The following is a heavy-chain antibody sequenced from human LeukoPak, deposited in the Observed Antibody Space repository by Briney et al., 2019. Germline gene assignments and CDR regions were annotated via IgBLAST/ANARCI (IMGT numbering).Heavy chain of an antibody. Sequence: ASVKVSCKASGGTFSSYAISWVRQAPGQGLEWMGGIIPIFGTANYAQKFQGRVTITADKSTSTAYMELSSLRSEDTAVYYCARLCSIRWCLHDWFDPWGQGTLVTVSS. V-gene: IGHV1-69*06. CDR3: ARLCSIRWCLHDWFDP. D-gene: IGHD2-21*01. J-gene: IGHJ5*02. CDR2: IIPIFGTA. CDR1: GGTFSSYA.